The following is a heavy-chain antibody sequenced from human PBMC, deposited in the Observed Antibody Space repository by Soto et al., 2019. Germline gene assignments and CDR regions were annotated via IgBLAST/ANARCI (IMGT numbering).Heavy chain of an antibody. V-gene: IGHV3-21*01. CDR2: ISSSSSYI. J-gene: IGHJ6*02. Sequence: TGGSLRLSCAASGFTFSSYSMNWVRQAPGKGLEWVSSISSSSSYIYYADSVKGRFTISRDNAKNSLYLQMNSLRAEDTAVYYCARDGPRYGDGWGDYYYYGMDVWGQGTTVTVSS. D-gene: IGHD4-17*01. CDR3: ARDGPRYGDGWGDYYYYGMDV. CDR1: GFTFSSYS.